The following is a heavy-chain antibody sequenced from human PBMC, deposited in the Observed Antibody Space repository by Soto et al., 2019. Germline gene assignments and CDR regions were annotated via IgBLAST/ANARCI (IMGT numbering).Heavy chain of an antibody. CDR3: ARSRANYYDSRGYYYCSFHY. CDR2: IIPMFGTA. CDR1: GGTFSSYA. D-gene: IGHD3-22*01. J-gene: IGHJ4*02. Sequence: QVQLVQSGAEVKKPGSSVKVSCKTSGGTFSSYAISWVRQAPGQGLEWMGGIIPMFGTANYAQKFQGRVTITADESTSTAYMELTSLRSEDTAVYYCARSRANYYDSRGYYYCSFHYWGQGTLVTVSS. V-gene: IGHV1-69*12.